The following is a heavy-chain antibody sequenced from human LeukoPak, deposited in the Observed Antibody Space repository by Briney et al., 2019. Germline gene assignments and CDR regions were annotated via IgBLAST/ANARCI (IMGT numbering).Heavy chain of an antibody. V-gene: IGHV4-34*01. D-gene: IGHD2-2*01. CDR2: ISHSGST. CDR3: ARVRIVVVNQRGRWFDP. CDR1: GGSFSGYY. Sequence: SETLSLTCAVYGGSFSGYYWSWIRQPPGKWLEWIGEISHSGSTNYNPSLKSRVTISVDTSKNQFSLKLSSVTAAGTAVYSCARVRIVVVNQRGRWFDPWGQGTLVTVSS. J-gene: IGHJ5*02.